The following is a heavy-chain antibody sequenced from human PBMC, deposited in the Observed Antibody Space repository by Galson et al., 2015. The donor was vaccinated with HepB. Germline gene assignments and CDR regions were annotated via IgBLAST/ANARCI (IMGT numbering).Heavy chain of an antibody. CDR3: AREVPYYFDY. Sequence: SLRLSCAASGFTFSSYAMHWVRQAPGKGLEWVAVISYDGSNKYYAGSVKGRFTISRDNSKNTLYLQMNSLRAEDTAVYYCAREVPYYFDYWGQGTLVTVSS. V-gene: IGHV3-30*04. D-gene: IGHD3-10*01. CDR1: GFTFSSYA. CDR2: ISYDGSNK. J-gene: IGHJ4*02.